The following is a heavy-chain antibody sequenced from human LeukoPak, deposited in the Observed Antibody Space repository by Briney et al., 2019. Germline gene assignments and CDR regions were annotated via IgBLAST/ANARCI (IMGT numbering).Heavy chain of an antibody. CDR3: ARGGYYYDSSGYFPSMDV. CDR1: GGSISSYY. D-gene: IGHD3-22*01. J-gene: IGHJ6*03. Sequence: SETLSLTCTVSGGSISSYYWSWIRQPPGKGLEWIGYIYYSGSTNYNPSLKSRVTISLDTSKNQFSLKLSSVTAADTAVYYCARGGYYYDSSGYFPSMDVWGKGTTVTVSS. V-gene: IGHV4-59*12. CDR2: IYYSGST.